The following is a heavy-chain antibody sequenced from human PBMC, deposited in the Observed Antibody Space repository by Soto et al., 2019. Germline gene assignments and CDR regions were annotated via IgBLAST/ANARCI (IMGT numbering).Heavy chain of an antibody. V-gene: IGHV3-23*01. CDR3: ARKILGSTTRPNYWYFAL. Sequence: EVQVLESGGGLVQPGGSLRLSCAGSGFTFINYVMNWVRQAPGKGLEWVSSISGGGDAAFFPDSVRGRFTISRDNSKNTVTLQMNSLGVDDTAVYYCARKILGSTTRPNYWYFALWGRGTRVTVSS. CDR1: GFTFINYV. D-gene: IGHD7-27*01. J-gene: IGHJ2*01. CDR2: ISGGGDAA.